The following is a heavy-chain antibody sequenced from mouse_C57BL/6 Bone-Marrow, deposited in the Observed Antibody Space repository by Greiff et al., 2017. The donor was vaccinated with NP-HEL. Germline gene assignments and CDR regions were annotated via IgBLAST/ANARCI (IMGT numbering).Heavy chain of an antibody. CDR3: ARESYDVWFAY. D-gene: IGHD2-12*01. V-gene: IGHV1-55*01. Sequence: QVQLQQPGAELVKPGASVKMSCKASGYTFTSYWITWVKQRPGQGLEWIGDIYPGSGSTNYNEKFKSKATLTVDKSSSTAYMQLSSLTSEDSAVYYCARESYDVWFAYWGQGTLVTVSA. CDR2: IYPGSGST. J-gene: IGHJ3*01. CDR1: GYTFTSYW.